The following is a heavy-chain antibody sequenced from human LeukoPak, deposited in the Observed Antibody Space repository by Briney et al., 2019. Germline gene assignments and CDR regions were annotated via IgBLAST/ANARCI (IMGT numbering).Heavy chain of an antibody. J-gene: IGHJ6*02. Sequence: GESLKISCKGSGYSFTSYWIGWVRQMPGKGLEWMGIIYPGDSDTRYSPSFQGQVTISADKSISTAYLQWSSLKASDTAMYYCARHRWSDKYQHYYYYHGMDVWGQGTTVTVSS. CDR3: ARHRWSDKYQHYYYYHGMDV. CDR2: IYPGDSDT. D-gene: IGHD4-23*01. CDR1: GYSFTSYW. V-gene: IGHV5-51*01.